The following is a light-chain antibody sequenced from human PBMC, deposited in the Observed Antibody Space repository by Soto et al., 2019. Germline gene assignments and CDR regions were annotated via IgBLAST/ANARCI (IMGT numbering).Light chain of an antibody. Sequence: QSVLTQTPSASGTPGQRVTISCSGGPFNIGINDLYWYQQLPGTAPKLLISRNSLRPSEVPDRFSGCRSGTSGSLAISGRRSQDEGDYYCATWDESLRAGVFGGGTKLTVL. V-gene: IGLV1-47*01. CDR1: PFNIGIND. CDR3: ATWDESLRAGV. CDR2: RNS. J-gene: IGLJ3*02.